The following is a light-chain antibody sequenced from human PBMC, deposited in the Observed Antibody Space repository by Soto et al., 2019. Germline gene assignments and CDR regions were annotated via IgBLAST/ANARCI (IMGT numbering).Light chain of an antibody. Sequence: IVLTQSPGTLSLSPGERATLSCRASQSVSSSYLAWYQQKPGQAPRLLIYAASSRATGIPDRFSASGSGTDFHLPIRRLEAEDFAVYYWQQYGSSPYPFGQGTKLEIK. CDR1: QSVSSSY. V-gene: IGKV3-20*01. J-gene: IGKJ2*01. CDR3: QQYGSSPYP. CDR2: AAS.